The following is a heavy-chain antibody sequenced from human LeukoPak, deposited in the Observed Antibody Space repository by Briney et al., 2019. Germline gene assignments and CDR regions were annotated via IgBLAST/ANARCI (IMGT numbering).Heavy chain of an antibody. D-gene: IGHD3-3*01. CDR1: GSTFDDYG. CDR3: ARDHYYDFWSGYEYYYYMDV. CDR2: INWNGGST. Sequence: PGGSLRLSCAASGSTFDDYGMSWVRQAPGKGLEWVSGINWNGGSTGYADSVKGRFTISRDNAKNSLYLQMNSLRAEDTALYYCARDHYYDFWSGYEYYYYMDVWGKGTTVTVS. J-gene: IGHJ6*03. V-gene: IGHV3-20*04.